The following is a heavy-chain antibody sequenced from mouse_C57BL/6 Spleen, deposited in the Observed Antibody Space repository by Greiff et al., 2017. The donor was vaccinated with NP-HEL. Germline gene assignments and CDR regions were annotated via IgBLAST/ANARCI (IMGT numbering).Heavy chain of an antibody. CDR2: IDPSDSYT. Sequence: QVQLKQPGAELVMPGASVKLSCKASGYTFTSYWMHWVKQRPGQGLEWIGEIDPSDSYTNYNQKFKGKSTLTVDKSSSTAYMQLSSLTSEDSAVYYCARREGYDYQCAYWGQGTLVTVSA. CDR3: ARREGYDYQCAY. D-gene: IGHD2-4*01. J-gene: IGHJ3*01. CDR1: GYTFTSYW. V-gene: IGHV1-69*01.